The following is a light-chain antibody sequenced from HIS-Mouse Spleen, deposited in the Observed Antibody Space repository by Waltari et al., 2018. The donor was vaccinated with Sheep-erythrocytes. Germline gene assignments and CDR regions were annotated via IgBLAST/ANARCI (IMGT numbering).Light chain of an antibody. V-gene: IGKV1-5*03. CDR2: KAS. CDR1: QSISSW. J-gene: IGKJ4*01. CDR3: QQYNSYSPLT. Sequence: DIQMTQSPSTLSASVGDRVTITCRTSQSISSWLAWYQQKPGKATKLLIYKASSLESGVPSRFSGSGSETEFTLTISSLQPGDFATYDCQQYNSYSPLTVGGGTKVEIK.